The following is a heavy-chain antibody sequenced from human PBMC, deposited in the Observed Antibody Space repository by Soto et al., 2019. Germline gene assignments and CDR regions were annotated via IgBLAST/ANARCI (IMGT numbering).Heavy chain of an antibody. D-gene: IGHD3-10*01. CDR2: ISGSGGST. J-gene: IGHJ4*02. CDR3: AKASGWFGEFDY. Sequence: EVPLLESGGGLVQPGGSLRLSCAASGFTFSSYAMSWVRQAPGKGLEWVSAISGSGGSTYYADSVKGRFTISRDNSKNTLYLQMNSLTAEDTAVYYCAKASGWFGEFDYWGQGTLVTVSS. V-gene: IGHV3-23*01. CDR1: GFTFSSYA.